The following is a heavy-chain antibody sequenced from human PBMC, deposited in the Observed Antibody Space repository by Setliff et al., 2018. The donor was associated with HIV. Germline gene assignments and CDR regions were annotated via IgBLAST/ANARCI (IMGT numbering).Heavy chain of an antibody. V-gene: IGHV1-2*02. CDR3: ARAAGYSSSWHRYAFEI. CDR1: GYTFTGYY. J-gene: IGHJ3*02. D-gene: IGHD6-13*01. CDR2: IDPNSGDT. Sequence: ASVKVSCKASGYTFTGYYLHWVRQAPGQGLEWMGWIDPNSGDTNYDQKFQGRVSMTRDTSISTVYMELSSLRSDDTAVYYCARAAGYSSSWHRYAFEIWGQGTMVTVSS.